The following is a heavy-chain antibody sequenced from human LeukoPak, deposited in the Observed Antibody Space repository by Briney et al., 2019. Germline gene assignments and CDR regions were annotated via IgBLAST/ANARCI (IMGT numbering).Heavy chain of an antibody. Sequence: GGSLRLSCAASGFTFSSYAMHWVRQVPGKGLEWVAVISYDGSNKYYADSVKGRFTISRDHSKNTLYLQMNSLRAEDTAVYYCARGEYDFWSGYYLAEFYNYYGMDVWGQGTTVTVSS. V-gene: IGHV3-30-3*01. J-gene: IGHJ6*02. CDR1: GFTFSSYA. D-gene: IGHD3-3*01. CDR3: ARGEYDFWSGYYLAEFYNYYGMDV. CDR2: ISYDGSNK.